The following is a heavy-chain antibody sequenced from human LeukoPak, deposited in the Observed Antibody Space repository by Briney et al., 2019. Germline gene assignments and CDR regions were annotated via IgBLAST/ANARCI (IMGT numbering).Heavy chain of an antibody. V-gene: IGHV3-23*01. CDR1: GFTFDDYA. CDR2: ISGSGGST. Sequence: GGSLRLSCAASGFTFDDYAMHWVRQAPGKGLEWVSAISGSGGSTYYADSVKGRFTISRDNSKNTLYLQMNSLRAEDTAVYYCAKNWLGGYYYYYYMDVWGKGTTVTVSS. J-gene: IGHJ6*03. D-gene: IGHD3-10*01. CDR3: AKNWLGGYYYYYYMDV.